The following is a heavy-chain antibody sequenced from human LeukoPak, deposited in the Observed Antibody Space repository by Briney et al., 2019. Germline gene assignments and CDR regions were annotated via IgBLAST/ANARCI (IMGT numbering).Heavy chain of an antibody. CDR2: FDPGDGET. D-gene: IGHD3-22*01. Sequence: EASVKVSCKVSGYTLTELSMHWVRPAPGKGLEWMGGFDPGDGETIYAQKFQGRVTMTEDTSTDTAYMELSSLRSEDTAVYYCATHYYDSSGYLSFGWFDPWGQGTLVTVSS. CDR1: GYTLTELS. V-gene: IGHV1-24*01. CDR3: ATHYYDSSGYLSFGWFDP. J-gene: IGHJ5*02.